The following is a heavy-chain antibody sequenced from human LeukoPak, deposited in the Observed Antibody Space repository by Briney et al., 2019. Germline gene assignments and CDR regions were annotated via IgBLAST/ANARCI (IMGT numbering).Heavy chain of an antibody. D-gene: IGHD2-2*01. CDR3: ARDKGYCSSTGCSDYFDY. V-gene: IGHV3-23*01. CDR1: GFTFSGYA. CDR2: ISGSGGST. Sequence: GGSLRLSCAASGFTFSGYAMSWVRQAPGKGPEWVSAISGSGGSTYYADSVKGRFTISRDNSKNTLYLQMDSLRAEDTAVYYCARDKGYCSSTGCSDYFDYWGQGTLVTVSS. J-gene: IGHJ4*02.